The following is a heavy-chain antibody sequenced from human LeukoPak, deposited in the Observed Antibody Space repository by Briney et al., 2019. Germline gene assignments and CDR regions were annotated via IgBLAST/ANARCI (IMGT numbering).Heavy chain of an antibody. CDR3: GRTCFPFPDCSYY. V-gene: IGHV4-59*02. CDR2: IFYSGST. Sequence: SETLSLTCTVSGGSVSGYYWSWIRQPPGKGLEWIGYIFYSGSTNYNPSLKSRVTISVDTSKNQFSLKLSSVTAADTAVYYCGRTCFPFPDCSYYWGPGTKVTVSS. J-gene: IGHJ3*01. CDR1: GGSVSGYY. D-gene: IGHD3/OR15-3a*01.